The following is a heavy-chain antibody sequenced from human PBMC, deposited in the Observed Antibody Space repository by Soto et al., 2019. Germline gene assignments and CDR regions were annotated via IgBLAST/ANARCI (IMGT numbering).Heavy chain of an antibody. Sequence: GGSLRLSCTASGFTFGDYAMSWFRQAPGKGLEWVGFIRSKAYGGTTEYAASVKGRFTISRDDSKSIAYLQMNSLKTEDTAVYYCTRDFRRGPYSSSWSKSLGGYYFDYWGQGTLVTVSS. V-gene: IGHV3-49*03. CDR1: GFTFGDYA. J-gene: IGHJ4*02. CDR3: TRDFRRGPYSSSWSKSLGGYYFDY. CDR2: IRSKAYGGTT. D-gene: IGHD6-13*01.